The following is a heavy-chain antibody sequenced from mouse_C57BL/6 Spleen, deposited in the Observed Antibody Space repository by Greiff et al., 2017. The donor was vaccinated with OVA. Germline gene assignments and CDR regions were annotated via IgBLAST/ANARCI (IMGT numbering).Heavy chain of an antibody. CDR2: ISDGGSYT. CDR3: ASGTPYYSNPWYFDY. J-gene: IGHJ2*01. CDR1: GFTFSSYA. V-gene: IGHV5-4*03. D-gene: IGHD2-5*01. Sequence: DVMLVESGGGLVKPGGSLKLSCAASGFTFSSYAMSWVRQTPDKRLEWVATISDGGSYTYYPDNVKGRFTIYRDNAKNNLYLQMSHLKSEDTAMYYCASGTPYYSNPWYFDYWGQGTTLTVSS.